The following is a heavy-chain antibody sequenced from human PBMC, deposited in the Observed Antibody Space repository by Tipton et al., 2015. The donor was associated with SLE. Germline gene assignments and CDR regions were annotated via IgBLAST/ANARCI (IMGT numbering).Heavy chain of an antibody. CDR3: ARGKYYFDY. Sequence: GSLRLSCAASGFKFDDYTIHWVRQAPGKGLEWVSLISWDGLTTYYADSVKGRFIISRDNTKNSLYLQMNSLRAEDTAVYYCARGKYYFDYWGQGALVTVSS. CDR1: GFKFDDYT. V-gene: IGHV3-43*01. CDR2: ISWDGLTT. D-gene: IGHD2/OR15-2a*01. J-gene: IGHJ4*02.